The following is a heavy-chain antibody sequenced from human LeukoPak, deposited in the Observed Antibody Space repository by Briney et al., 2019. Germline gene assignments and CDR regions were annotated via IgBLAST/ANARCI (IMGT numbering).Heavy chain of an antibody. V-gene: IGHV3-23*01. CDR1: GFTFSSYA. D-gene: IGHD3-22*01. J-gene: IGHJ3*02. CDR2: ISGSGGRT. CDR3: AKDQVTMIVVGAFDI. Sequence: GGSLRLSCAASGFTFSSYAMSWVRQAPGKGLEWVSAISGSGGRTYCADSVKGRFTISRDNSKNTLYLQMNSLRAEDTAVYYCAKDQVTMIVVGAFDIWGQGTMVTVSS.